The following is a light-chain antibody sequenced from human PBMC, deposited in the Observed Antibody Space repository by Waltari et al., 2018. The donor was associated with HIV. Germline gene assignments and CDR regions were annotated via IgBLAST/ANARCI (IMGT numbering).Light chain of an antibody. CDR3: CSYAGSGDV. Sequence: QSALTQPASVSGSPGQSITISCTGTSSDVGSYNLVSWYQQHPGKAPKLMIYEVSKRHSGVSNRFSGSKSGNTASLTISGLQAEDDADYYCCSYAGSGDVFGTGTKVTVL. J-gene: IGLJ1*01. CDR2: EVS. V-gene: IGLV2-23*02. CDR1: SSDVGSYNL.